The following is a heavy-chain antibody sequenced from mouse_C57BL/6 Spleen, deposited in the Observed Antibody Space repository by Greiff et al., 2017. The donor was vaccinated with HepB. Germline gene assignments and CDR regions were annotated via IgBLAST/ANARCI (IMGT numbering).Heavy chain of an antibody. CDR3: ARTRGGSLYAMDY. J-gene: IGHJ4*01. CDR1: GFSLTSYA. CDR2: IWTGGGT. Sequence: VQLQQSGPGLVAPSQSLSITCTVSGFSLTSYAISWVRQPPGKGLEWLGVIWTGGGTNYNSALKSRLSISKDNSKSQVFLKMNSLQTDDTARYYCARTRGGSLYAMDYWGQGTSVTVSS. V-gene: IGHV2-9-1*01. D-gene: IGHD1-1*02.